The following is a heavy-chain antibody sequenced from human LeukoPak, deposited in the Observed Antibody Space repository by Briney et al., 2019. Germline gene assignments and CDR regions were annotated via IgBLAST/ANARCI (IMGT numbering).Heavy chain of an antibody. D-gene: IGHD3-3*01. CDR2: MYYSGTT. CDR3: ARALRISTYGVFDF. J-gene: IGHJ5*01. V-gene: IGHV4-59*01. Sequence: SETLSLTCTVSGDSISSSYWSWIRQSPEKGLEWIGTMYYSGTTFYNPSLRSRVTISVDTSKNLFSLRLTSLTAADTALYYCARALRISTYGVFDFWGQGTLVTVSS. CDR1: GDSISSSY.